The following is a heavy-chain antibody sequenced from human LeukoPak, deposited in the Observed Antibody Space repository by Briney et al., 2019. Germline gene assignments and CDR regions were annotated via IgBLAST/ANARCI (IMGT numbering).Heavy chain of an antibody. CDR2: ISGSGGST. J-gene: IGHJ4*02. CDR1: GFTFSSYA. V-gene: IGHV3-23*01. Sequence: PGRSLRLSCAASGFTFSSYAMSWVRQAPGKGLEWVSAISGSGGSTYYADSVKGRFTISRDNSKNTLYLQMNSLRAEDTAVYYCAKDVQDDHEGAHYWGQGTLVTLSS. D-gene: IGHD3-16*01. CDR3: AKDVQDDHEGAHY.